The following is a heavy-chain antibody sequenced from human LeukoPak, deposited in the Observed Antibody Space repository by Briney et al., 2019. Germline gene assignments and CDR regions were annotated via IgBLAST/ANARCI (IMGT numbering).Heavy chain of an antibody. J-gene: IGHJ4*02. CDR1: GGSISSYY. V-gene: IGHV4-59*08. D-gene: IGHD6-19*01. Sequence: SETLSLTCTVSGGSISSYYWSWIRQPPGKGLEWIGYIYYSGSTNYNPSLKSRVTISVDTSKNQFSLKLSSVTAADTAVYYCARHKIAVAGTDYWGQGTLVTVSS. CDR3: ARHKIAVAGTDY. CDR2: IYYSGST.